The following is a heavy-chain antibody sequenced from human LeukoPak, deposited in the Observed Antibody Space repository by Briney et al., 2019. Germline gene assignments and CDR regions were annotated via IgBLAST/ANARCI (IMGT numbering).Heavy chain of an antibody. CDR2: IYYSGST. CDR1: GGSISSGGYY. J-gene: IGHJ4*02. CDR3: ARVAYGDLLWYFDY. Sequence: HPSETLSLTCTVSGGSISSGGYYWRWIRQHPGKGLEWIGYIYYSGSTYYNPSLKSRLTISVDTSKNQFSLKVSSVTAADTAVYYCARVAYGDLLWYFDYWGQGTLVTVSS. V-gene: IGHV4-31*03. D-gene: IGHD4-17*01.